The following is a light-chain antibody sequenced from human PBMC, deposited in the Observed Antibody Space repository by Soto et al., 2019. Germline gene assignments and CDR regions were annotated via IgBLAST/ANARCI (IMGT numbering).Light chain of an antibody. Sequence: EIVLTQSPDTLSLSPGARATLSCRASQSVSSYLAWYQQKPGQAPRLLIYDASNRATGIPARFSGSGSGTDFTLTISSLEPEDFAVYYCQQRSNWPRTFGQGTKVDI. J-gene: IGKJ1*01. V-gene: IGKV3-11*01. CDR2: DAS. CDR1: QSVSSY. CDR3: QQRSNWPRT.